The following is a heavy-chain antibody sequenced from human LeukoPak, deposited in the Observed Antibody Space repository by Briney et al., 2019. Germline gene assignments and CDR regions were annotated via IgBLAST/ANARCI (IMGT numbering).Heavy chain of an antibody. V-gene: IGHV1-69*05. CDR2: IIPIFGTA. Sequence: SVKVSCKASGGTFSSHAISWVRQAPGQGLEWMGRIIPIFGTANYAQKFQGRVTITTDESTSTAYMELSSLRSEDTAVYYCARAVGATEVWDYYYYMDVWGKGTTVTVSS. CDR3: ARAVGATEVWDYYYYMDV. D-gene: IGHD1-26*01. J-gene: IGHJ6*03. CDR1: GGTFSSHA.